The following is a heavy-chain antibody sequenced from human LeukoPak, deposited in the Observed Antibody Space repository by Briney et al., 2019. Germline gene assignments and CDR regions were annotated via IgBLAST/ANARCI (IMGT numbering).Heavy chain of an antibody. CDR1: GFTFSSHA. CDR3: AKDPYGTRYFDY. D-gene: IGHD1-14*01. Sequence: GGSLRLSCAASGFTFSSHALSWVRQAPGNGLEWVSSLSGSGYNTYYADSVKGRFTISRDNSKNTVYLQMNSLRAEDTAVYYCAKDPYGTRYFDYWGQRTLVTVSS. V-gene: IGHV3-23*01. CDR2: LSGSGYNT. J-gene: IGHJ4*02.